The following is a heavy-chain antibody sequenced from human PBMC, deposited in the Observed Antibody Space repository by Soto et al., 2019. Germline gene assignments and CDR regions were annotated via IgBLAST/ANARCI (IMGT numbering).Heavy chain of an antibody. CDR3: ASGWGGSGSYYYYFDY. V-gene: IGHV1-58*02. Sequence: SVKVSCKASGFTFSYSARQWVRQARGQRLEWIGWIVVGSGTTNYAQKFQERVTITWDMSTSTTYMELSSLRSEDTAVYYCASGWGGSGSYYYYFDYWGQGTLVTVSS. CDR1: GFTFSYSA. J-gene: IGHJ4*02. CDR2: IVVGSGTT. D-gene: IGHD3-10*01.